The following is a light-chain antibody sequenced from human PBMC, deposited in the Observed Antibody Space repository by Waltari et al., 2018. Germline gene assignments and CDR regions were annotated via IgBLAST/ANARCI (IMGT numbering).Light chain of an antibody. CDR3: QHYVRLPAT. CDR2: DAS. Sequence: EIVLTQSPGTLSLSPGQRATLSCWASQSVSRALAWYQQKPGQAPRLLIYDASSRATGIPDRFSGSGSGTDFSLTISRLEPEDFAVYYCQHYVRLPATFDQGP. CDR1: QSVSRA. V-gene: IGKV3-20*01. J-gene: IGKJ1*01.